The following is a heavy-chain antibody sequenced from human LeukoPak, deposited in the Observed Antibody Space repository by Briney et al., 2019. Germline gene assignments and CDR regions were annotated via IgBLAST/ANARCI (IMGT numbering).Heavy chain of an antibody. D-gene: IGHD6-13*01. CDR2: ISYDGSNK. V-gene: IGHV3-30*03. J-gene: IGHJ4*02. CDR3: ASESGSSWYY. CDR1: EFTFSSYS. Sequence: GGSLRLSCAASEFTFSSYSINWVRQAPGKGLEWVAVISYDGSNKYYADSVKGRFTISRDNSKNTLYLQMNSLRAEDTAVYYCASESGSSWYYWGQGTLVTVSS.